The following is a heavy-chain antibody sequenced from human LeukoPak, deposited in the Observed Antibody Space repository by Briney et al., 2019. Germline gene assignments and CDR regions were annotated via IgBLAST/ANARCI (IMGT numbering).Heavy chain of an antibody. CDR1: GDSISNYY. CDR3: ARDPSFTAGYFDY. Sequence: SETLSLTCTVSGDSISNYYLSWIRQPPGKGLEWFGYIFDSGTTNYNPSLKSRVTISVDTSKNQFSLKLSSVTAADTAVYYCARDPSFTAGYFDYWGQGTLVTVSS. D-gene: IGHD2/OR15-2a*01. CDR2: IFDSGTT. V-gene: IGHV4-59*01. J-gene: IGHJ4*02.